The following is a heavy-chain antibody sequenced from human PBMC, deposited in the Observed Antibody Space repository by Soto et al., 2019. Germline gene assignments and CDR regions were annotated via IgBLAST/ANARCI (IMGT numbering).Heavy chain of an antibody. CDR3: ARGYYGDPPALDY. CDR1: GFTFTGHY. V-gene: IGHV1-2*02. Sequence: QVQLEQSGAEVKKPGASVKVSCKASGFTFTGHYIHWVRQAPGQGLEWMGWINPNSGGTSYAQKFQGRVTMTRDTSITTAYMELNSLRDDDTAVYYCARGYYGDPPALDYWGQGTLVSVSS. J-gene: IGHJ4*02. D-gene: IGHD4-17*01. CDR2: INPNSGGT.